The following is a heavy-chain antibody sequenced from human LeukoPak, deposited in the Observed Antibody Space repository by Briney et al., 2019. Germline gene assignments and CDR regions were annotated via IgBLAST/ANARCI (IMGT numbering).Heavy chain of an antibody. CDR1: GGSISSYY. J-gene: IGHJ4*02. Sequence: SETLSLTCTVSGGSISSYYWSWIRQPPGKGLEWIGYIYYSGSTNYNPSLKSRVTISVDTSKNQFSLKLSSVTAADTAVYYCARRYYYDSSGYTYYFDYWGQGTLVTVSS. D-gene: IGHD3-22*01. CDR3: ARRYYYDSSGYTYYFDY. V-gene: IGHV4-59*01. CDR2: IYYSGST.